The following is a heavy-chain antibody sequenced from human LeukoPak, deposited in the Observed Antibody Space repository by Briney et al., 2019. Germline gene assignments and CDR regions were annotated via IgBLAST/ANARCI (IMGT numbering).Heavy chain of an antibody. J-gene: IGHJ5*02. V-gene: IGHV4-4*07. CDR2: IYTSGST. D-gene: IGHD5-18*01. CDR1: GGSISSYY. Sequence: SETLSLTCTVSGGSISSYYWSWIRQPAGKGLEWIGRIYTSGSTNYNPSLKSRVTISVDTSKNQFSLKLSSVTAADTAVYYCARESGGYSYGNNWFDPWGQGTLVTVSS. CDR3: ARESGGYSYGNNWFDP.